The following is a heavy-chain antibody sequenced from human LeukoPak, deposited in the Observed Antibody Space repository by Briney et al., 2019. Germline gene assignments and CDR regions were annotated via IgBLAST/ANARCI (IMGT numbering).Heavy chain of an antibody. CDR3: ARDGKTTFDP. Sequence: ASVKVSCKASGYTFTGYYMHWVRQAPGQGVEWMGWINPNSGGTNYAQKFQGRGTITRDTSISTAYMELSRLRSDDTAVYYCARDGKTTFDPWGQGTLVTVSS. J-gene: IGHJ5*02. V-gene: IGHV1-2*02. D-gene: IGHD1-14*01. CDR1: GYTFTGYY. CDR2: INPNSGGT.